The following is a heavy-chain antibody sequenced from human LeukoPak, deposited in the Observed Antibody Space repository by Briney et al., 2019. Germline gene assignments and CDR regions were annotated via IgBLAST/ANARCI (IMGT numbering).Heavy chain of an antibody. Sequence: GGSLRLSCAASGFTFNSYSMNWVRQAPGKGLEWVSYISSSSSTIYYADSVKGRFTISRDNAKNSLYLQMNSLRAEDTAIYYCARVFKYYYDTSGYLDYWGQGTLVTVSS. CDR2: ISSSSSTI. CDR3: ARVFKYYYDTSGYLDY. D-gene: IGHD3-22*01. CDR1: GFTFNSYS. J-gene: IGHJ4*02. V-gene: IGHV3-48*04.